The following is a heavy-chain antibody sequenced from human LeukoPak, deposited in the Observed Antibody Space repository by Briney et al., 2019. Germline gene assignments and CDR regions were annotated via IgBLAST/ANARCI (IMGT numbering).Heavy chain of an antibody. V-gene: IGHV3-30*02. CDR3: AKDEAIFGVVTWYFDY. CDR1: GFTFSSYG. D-gene: IGHD3-3*01. Sequence: PGGSLRLSCAASGFTFSSYGMHWVRQAPGKGLEWVAFIRYDGSNKYYADSVKGRFTISRDNSKNTLYLQMNSLRAEDTAVYYCAKDEAIFGVVTWYFDYWGQGTLVTASS. J-gene: IGHJ4*02. CDR2: IRYDGSNK.